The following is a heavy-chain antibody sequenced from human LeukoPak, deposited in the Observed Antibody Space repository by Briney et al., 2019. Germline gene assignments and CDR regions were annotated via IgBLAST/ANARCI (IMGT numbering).Heavy chain of an antibody. V-gene: IGHV4-4*07. J-gene: IGHJ4*02. D-gene: IGHD3-3*01. CDR2: FYTSGST. Sequence: SSETLSLTCTVSGGSISSYYWSWIRQPAGKGLEWIGRFYTSGSTNYNPSLKSRVTMSVDTSKNQFSLKLSSVTAADTAVYYCARVRFLEWLPSGYFDYWGQGTLVTVS. CDR3: ARVRFLEWLPSGYFDY. CDR1: GGSISSYY.